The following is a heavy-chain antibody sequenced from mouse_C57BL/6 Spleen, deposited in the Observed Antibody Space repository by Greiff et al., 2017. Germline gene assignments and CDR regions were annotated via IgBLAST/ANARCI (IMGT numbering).Heavy chain of an antibody. J-gene: IGHJ3*01. CDR3: ARWGFAY. CDR2: INPNNGGT. V-gene: IGHV1-26*01. CDR1: GYTFTDYY. Sequence: EVQLQQSGPELVKPGASVKISCKASGYTFTDYYMNWVKQSHGKSLEWIGDINPNNGGTSYNQKFKGKATLTVDKSSSIAYMELRSLTSEDSAVYYCARWGFAYWGQGTLVTVSA.